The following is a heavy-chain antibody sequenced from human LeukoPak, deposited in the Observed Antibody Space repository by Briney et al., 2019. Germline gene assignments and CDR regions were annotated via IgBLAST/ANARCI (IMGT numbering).Heavy chain of an antibody. D-gene: IGHD6-19*01. CDR2: ISGSGGST. J-gene: IGHJ1*01. CDR1: GFTFSSYA. V-gene: IGHV3-23*01. Sequence: GGSLRLSCAASGFTFSSYAMSWVRQAPGKGLEWVSAISGSGGSTYYADSVKGRFTISRDNSKNTLYLQMNSLRAEDTAVYYCAKDPHHVYSSGWYVNEYFQHWGQGTLVTVSS. CDR3: AKDPHHVYSSGWYVNEYFQH.